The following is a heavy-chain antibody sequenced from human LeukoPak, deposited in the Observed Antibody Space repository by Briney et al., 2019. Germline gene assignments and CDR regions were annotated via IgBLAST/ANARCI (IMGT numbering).Heavy chain of an antibody. D-gene: IGHD1-26*01. CDR2: ISGSGGST. J-gene: IGHJ4*02. Sequence: GGSLRLSCAASGFTFSSYAMSWVRQAPGKGLEWVSAISGSGGSTYYADSVKGRFTISRDNSKNTLYLQMNSLRAEDTAVYYCARDLSGSGSSLAGDYWGQGTLVTVSS. CDR3: ARDLSGSGSSLAGDY. CDR1: GFTFSSYA. V-gene: IGHV3-23*01.